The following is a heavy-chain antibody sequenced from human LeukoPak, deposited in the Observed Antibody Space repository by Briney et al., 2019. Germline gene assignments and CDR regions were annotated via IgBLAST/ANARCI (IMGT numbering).Heavy chain of an antibody. J-gene: IGHJ4*02. V-gene: IGHV3-48*03. CDR2: ISSSGSTI. Sequence: GGSLRLSCAASGFTFSSYEMNWVRQAPGKGLEWVSYISSSGSTIYYADSVKGRFTISRDNSKNTLYLQMNSLRAEDTAVYYCAKEGYDYVWGSYRYLYYFDYWGQGTLVTVSS. CDR1: GFTFSSYE. CDR3: AKEGYDYVWGSYRYLYYFDY. D-gene: IGHD3-16*02.